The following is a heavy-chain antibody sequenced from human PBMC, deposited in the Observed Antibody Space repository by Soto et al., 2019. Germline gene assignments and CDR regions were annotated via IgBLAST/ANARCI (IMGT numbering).Heavy chain of an antibody. D-gene: IGHD5-12*01. Sequence: QVHLQQWGAGLLKPSETLSLTCAVYGESFIGYYWTWIRQSPGKGLEWIGEINHGGSTNYNPSLKYRVTISIDTAKNQFSLKLTSVTAADTSVYYCARTDIVTTNGFDPWGQGTLVTVSS. CDR3: ARTDIVTTNGFDP. CDR1: GESFIGYY. V-gene: IGHV4-34*01. J-gene: IGHJ5*02. CDR2: INHGGST.